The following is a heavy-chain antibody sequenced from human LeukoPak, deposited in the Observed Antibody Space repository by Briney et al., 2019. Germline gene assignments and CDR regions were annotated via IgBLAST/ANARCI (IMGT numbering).Heavy chain of an antibody. Sequence: GGSLRLSCAASGFTLSDYYMTWIRQAPGKGLEWVSYITSAGTTYYADSVKGRFTISRDNAKTSLYLQMNSLRAEDTAVYYCASRVHLWGQGTLVTVSS. CDR2: ITSAGTT. CDR1: GFTLSDYY. J-gene: IGHJ4*02. CDR3: ASRVHL. V-gene: IGHV3-11*04.